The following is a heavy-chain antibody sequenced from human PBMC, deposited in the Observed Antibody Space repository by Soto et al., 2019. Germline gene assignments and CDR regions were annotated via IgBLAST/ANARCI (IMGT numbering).Heavy chain of an antibody. CDR1: DGKDINGGDY. CDR3: ATVPSYYCNESSYVIAFDV. D-gene: IGHD3-10*01. J-gene: IGHJ3*01. Sequence: SHPYSVADGKDINGGDYWSWMKQHPGKGLEWIGYIYYRGSMYHKPSLKSRINISLDTSKNQFSLKVNSLTAEDTAVYYCATVPSYYCNESSYVIAFDVW. CDR2: IYYRGSM. V-gene: IGHV4-30-4*01.